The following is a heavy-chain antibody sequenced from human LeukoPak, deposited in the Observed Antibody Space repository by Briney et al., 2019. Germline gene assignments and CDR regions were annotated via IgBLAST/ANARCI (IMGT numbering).Heavy chain of an antibody. CDR3: ARGVGSGSRLRAGDY. D-gene: IGHD1-26*01. CDR2: IYSGGNT. V-gene: IGHV3-53*01. J-gene: IGHJ4*02. Sequence: PGGSLRLSCAASGFTVSSNYMSWVRQAPGKGLEWVSVIYSGGNTYYADFVKGRFTISRDSSKNTLYLQMNSLRAEDTAVYYCARGVGSGSRLRAGDYWGQGTLVTVSS. CDR1: GFTVSSNY.